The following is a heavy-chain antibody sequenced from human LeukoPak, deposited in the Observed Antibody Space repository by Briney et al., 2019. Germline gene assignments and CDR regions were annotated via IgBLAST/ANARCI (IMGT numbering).Heavy chain of an antibody. D-gene: IGHD4-17*01. V-gene: IGHV3-7*01. Sequence: PGGSLRLSCAASAFTFRSYWMNWVRQAPGKGLEWVANIEQDGRENYYVDSVRGRFTISRDNAKNSVYLQMNGLRVEDTAVYYCANGATAGYSWGQGTLVTVSS. CDR1: AFTFRSYW. CDR2: IEQDGREN. CDR3: ANGATAGYS. J-gene: IGHJ4*02.